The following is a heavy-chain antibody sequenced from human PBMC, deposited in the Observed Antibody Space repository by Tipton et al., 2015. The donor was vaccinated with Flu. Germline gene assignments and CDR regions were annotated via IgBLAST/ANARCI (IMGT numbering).Heavy chain of an antibody. V-gene: IGHV4-38-2*01. Sequence: TLSLTCAVSGYSISSGYYWGWIRQPPGKGLEWIGNTFHSGTIYYNPSLKSRVTISVDTSNNQFSLRLSSVTAADTAVYYCARVLRRNLGEIYFDYWGQGILVTVSS. CDR3: ARVLRRNLGEIYFDY. CDR1: GYSISSGYY. CDR2: TFHSGTI. D-gene: IGHD5-24*01. J-gene: IGHJ4*02.